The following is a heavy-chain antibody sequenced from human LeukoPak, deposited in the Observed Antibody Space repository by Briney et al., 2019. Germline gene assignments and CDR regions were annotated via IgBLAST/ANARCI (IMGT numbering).Heavy chain of an antibody. V-gene: IGHV6-1*01. J-gene: IGHJ6*02. Sequence: SQTLSLTCAISGDSVSSNSAAWNWIRQSPSRGLEWLGRTYYRSKWYNDYAVSVKSRITINPDTSKNQFSLQLNSVTPEDTAVYYCARVARIAAEGLDDYYYYGMDVWGQGTTVTVSS. CDR2: TYYRSKWYN. CDR3: ARVARIAAEGLDDYYYYGMDV. CDR1: GDSVSSNSAA. D-gene: IGHD6-13*01.